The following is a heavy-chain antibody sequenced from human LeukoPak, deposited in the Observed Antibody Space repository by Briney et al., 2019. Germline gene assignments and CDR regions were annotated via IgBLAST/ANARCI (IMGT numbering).Heavy chain of an antibody. CDR2: IRSKANSYAT. V-gene: IGHV3-73*01. CDR1: GFTFSGSA. CDR3: TRRYCSSTSCYDY. Sequence: GGSLRLSCAASGFTFSGSAMHWVRQASGKGLEWVGRIRSKANSYATAYAASVKGRFTISRDDSKNTAYLQINSLKTEDTAVYYCTRRYCSSTSCYDYWGQGTLVTVSS. D-gene: IGHD2-2*01. J-gene: IGHJ4*02.